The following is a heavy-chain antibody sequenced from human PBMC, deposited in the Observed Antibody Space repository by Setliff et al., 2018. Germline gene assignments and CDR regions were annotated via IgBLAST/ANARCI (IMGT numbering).Heavy chain of an antibody. D-gene: IGHD3-22*01. CDR1: GFAFTSST. CDR2: ISGRSDYI. J-gene: IGHJ4*02. Sequence: NPGGSLRLSCAASGFAFTSSTMNWVRQSPGKSLEWVSSISGRSDYINYLDSVKGRFTVSRDSSQNKIHLQMDSLRAEDTGKYFCARADSDSYYPYYFDFWGQGVLVTVSS. CDR3: ARADSDSYYPYYFDF. V-gene: IGHV3-21*04.